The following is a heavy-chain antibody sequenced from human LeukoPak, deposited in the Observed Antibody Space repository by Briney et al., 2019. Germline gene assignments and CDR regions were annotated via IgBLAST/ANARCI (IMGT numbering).Heavy chain of an antibody. CDR3: ARGGWGTYDPGNLDF. D-gene: IGHD6-19*01. Sequence: GGSLRLSCAASGFTFSNYAMNWVRQAPGKGLEWVSGISGGGGGTNYTDSVKGRFTISRDISKNTLYLQINSLRAEDTALYYCARGGWGTYDPGNLDFWGQGTLVTVSS. J-gene: IGHJ4*02. CDR2: ISGGGGGT. CDR1: GFTFSNYA. V-gene: IGHV3-23*01.